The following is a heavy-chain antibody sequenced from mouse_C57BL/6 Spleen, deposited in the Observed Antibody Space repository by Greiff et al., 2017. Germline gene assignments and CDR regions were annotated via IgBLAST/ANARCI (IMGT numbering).Heavy chain of an antibody. CDR2: IDPEDGEP. Sequence: VQLKESGAELVKPGASVKLSCTASGFNIKDYYMHWVKQRTEQGLEWIGRIDPEDGEPKSAPKFQGKATITADTSSNTAYLQLSSLTSEDTAVDYCARLITTVVAHFDYWGQGTTRTVSS. CDR1: GFNIKDYY. J-gene: IGHJ2*01. D-gene: IGHD1-1*01. CDR3: ARLITTVVAHFDY. V-gene: IGHV14-2*01.